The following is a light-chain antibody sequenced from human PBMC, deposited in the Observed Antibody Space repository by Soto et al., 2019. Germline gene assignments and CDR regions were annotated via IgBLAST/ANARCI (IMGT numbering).Light chain of an antibody. J-gene: IGLJ1*01. CDR3: SSYTAGNTPDV. CDR2: DVN. CDR1: SSDVGGSDF. Sequence: QSALTQPASVSGSPGQSIAISCTGTSSDVGGSDFVSWYQHHPGKAPKLIIHDVNNRPSGVSARFSGSKSGNTASLTISGLQAEDGADYFCSSYTAGNTPDVFGAGTKVTVL. V-gene: IGLV2-14*03.